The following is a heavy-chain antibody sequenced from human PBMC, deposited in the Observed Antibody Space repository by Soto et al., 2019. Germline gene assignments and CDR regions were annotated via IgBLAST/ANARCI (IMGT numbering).Heavy chain of an antibody. J-gene: IGHJ4*02. CDR3: ARRTTAWSAADY. Sequence: QVQLVQSGAEVKKPGASVKVSCKASGYTFTSYDIHWVRQATGQGLEWMGWMNSNRGNTGYAQKFQGRXXMXRTXSISTADMELSSLRSEDTAVYYCARRTTAWSAADYWGQGTLVTVSS. CDR2: MNSNRGNT. D-gene: IGHD2-21*02. V-gene: IGHV1-8*01. CDR1: GYTFTSYD.